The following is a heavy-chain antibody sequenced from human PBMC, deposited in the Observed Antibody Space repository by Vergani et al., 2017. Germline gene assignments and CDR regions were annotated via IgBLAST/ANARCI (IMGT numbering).Heavy chain of an antibody. V-gene: IGHV1-69*02. CDR1: GGTFSSYT. J-gene: IGHJ4*02. CDR2: IISILGIA. Sequence: QVQLVQSGAEVKKPGSSVKVSCKASGGTFSSYTISWVRQAPGQGLEWMGRIISILGIANYAQKFQGRVTITADKSTSTGYMELSSLRSEDTAVYYCASGPTHRDGYNDDYWGQGTLVTVSS. D-gene: IGHD5-24*01. CDR3: ASGPTHRDGYNDDY.